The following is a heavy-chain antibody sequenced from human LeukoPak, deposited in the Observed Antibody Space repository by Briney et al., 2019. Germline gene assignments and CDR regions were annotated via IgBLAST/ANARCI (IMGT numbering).Heavy chain of an antibody. J-gene: IGHJ4*02. Sequence: GGSLRLSCAASGFTFSSYWMNWVRQAPGKGLVWVSRIASDGSSTTYADSVKGRFSISRDNAKNTLYLQMNSLRAEDTAVYYCAKEGDYYDSSGYLDYWGQGTLVTVSS. D-gene: IGHD3-22*01. CDR2: IASDGSST. V-gene: IGHV3-74*01. CDR1: GFTFSSYW. CDR3: AKEGDYYDSSGYLDY.